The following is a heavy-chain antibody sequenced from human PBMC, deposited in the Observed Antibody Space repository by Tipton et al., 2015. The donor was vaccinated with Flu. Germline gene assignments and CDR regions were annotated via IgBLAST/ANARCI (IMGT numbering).Heavy chain of an antibody. CDR2: MNPNSGNT. CDR3: ARRPGLAVAGGLGFQH. Sequence: QLVQSGAEVKKPGASVKVSCKASGYTFTSYDINWVRQATGQGLEWMGWMNPNSGNTGYAQKFQGRVTMTRNTSISTAYMELSSLRSEDTAVYYCARRPGLAVAGGLGFQHWGQGTLVTVSS. V-gene: IGHV1-8*01. CDR1: GYTFTSYD. J-gene: IGHJ1*01. D-gene: IGHD6-19*01.